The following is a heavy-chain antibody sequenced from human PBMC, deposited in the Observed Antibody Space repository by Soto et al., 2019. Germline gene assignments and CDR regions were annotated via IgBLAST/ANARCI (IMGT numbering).Heavy chain of an antibody. CDR1: GGTFSSYA. CDR3: ARDGTYFYVSRGISPRPDNWFVP. CDR2: IIPIFGTA. Sequence: VASVMVSCKASGGTFSSYAISWVQQAPGQGLEWMGGIIPIFGTATYAQKFQGRVTITADESTSTAYMELSSLRSEDTAVYYCARDGTYFYVSRGISPRPDNWFVPRSQGTLVTV. D-gene: IGHD3-10*02. J-gene: IGHJ5*02. V-gene: IGHV1-69*13.